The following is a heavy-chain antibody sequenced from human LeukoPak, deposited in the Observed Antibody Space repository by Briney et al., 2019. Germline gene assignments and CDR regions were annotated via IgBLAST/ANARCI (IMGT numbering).Heavy chain of an antibody. J-gene: IGHJ4*02. V-gene: IGHV3-13*04. CDR1: GFIFSDFD. D-gene: IGHD3-9*01. Sequence: GGSLRLSCAASGFIFSDFDMHWVRQVTGKGLEWVSAIGTTGDTYYPGSVKGRFTISRENAKNSLYLQMNSLRAEDTAVYYCARAHRGLRYFDWLGDEFDYWGQGTLVTVSS. CDR2: IGTTGDT. CDR3: ARAHRGLRYFDWLGDEFDY.